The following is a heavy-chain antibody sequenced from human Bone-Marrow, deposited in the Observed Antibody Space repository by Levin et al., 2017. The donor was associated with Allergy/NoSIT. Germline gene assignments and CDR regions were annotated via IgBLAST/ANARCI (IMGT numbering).Heavy chain of an antibody. V-gene: IGHV1-69*13. CDR2: IIPISGTA. CDR1: AGTFSNDP. D-gene: IGHD4-17*01. CDR3: ATHPTTVLTSYFDY. Sequence: ASVKVSCKPSAGTFSNDPISWMRQAPGQGLEWMGGIIPISGTAKYAQKFQGRITIIADESTTTASMELRNLRSEDTAIYYWATHPTTVLTSYFDYCGQGTLVTVSS. J-gene: IGHJ4*02.